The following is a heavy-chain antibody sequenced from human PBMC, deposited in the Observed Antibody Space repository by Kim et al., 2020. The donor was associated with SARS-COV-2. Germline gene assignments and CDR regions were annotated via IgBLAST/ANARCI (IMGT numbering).Heavy chain of an antibody. D-gene: IGHD5-12*01. CDR3: TGEIGWLHQIYH. V-gene: IGHV3-48*03. J-gene: IGHJ4*02. Sequence: TYYADSIKSRFTSSRDNAKNSLFLQMNSLRAEDTALYFCTGEIGWLHQIYHWGQGTLVIVSS. CDR2: T.